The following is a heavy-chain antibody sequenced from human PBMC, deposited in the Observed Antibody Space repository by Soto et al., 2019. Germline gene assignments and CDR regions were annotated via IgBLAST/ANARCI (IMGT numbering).Heavy chain of an antibody. J-gene: IGHJ4*02. CDR1: GGSISSGGYY. Sequence: QVQLQESGPGLVKPSQTLSLTCTVSGGSISSGGYYWSWIRQHPGKGLEWIGYIYYSGSTYYNPSLHVRVTRSVDTPKNQFSLKLSSVDAADPAVYYCGREPSNWGPGTPVTGFS. V-gene: IGHV4-31*03. CDR2: IYYSGST. D-gene: IGHD4-4*01. CDR3: GREPSN.